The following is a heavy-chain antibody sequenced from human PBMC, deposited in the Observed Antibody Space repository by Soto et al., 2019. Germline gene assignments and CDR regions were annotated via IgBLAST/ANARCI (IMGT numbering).Heavy chain of an antibody. D-gene: IGHD6-19*01. CDR3: AKDRAVAGPDNYDY. CDR1: GLTFSRYA. CDR2: ISGSGTST. V-gene: IGHV3-23*01. J-gene: IGHJ4*02. Sequence: PGGSLRLSCAASGLTFSRYAMNWVRQAPGKGLEWVSCISGSGTSTYYAASVKGRFTISRDNSKNTPHLQMNSLRAEDSAVYYCAKDRAVAGPDNYDYWGQGTVVTVSS.